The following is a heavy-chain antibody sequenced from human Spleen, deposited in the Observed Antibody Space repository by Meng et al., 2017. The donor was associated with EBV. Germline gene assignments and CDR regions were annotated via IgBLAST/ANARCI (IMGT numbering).Heavy chain of an antibody. J-gene: IGHJ4*02. D-gene: IGHD1-14*01. V-gene: IGHV3-74*03. CDR1: GFTFSRFW. CDR2: TNENGAIT. Sequence: EVQLVESGGTLVRPGXSLRLSCAASGFTFSRFWMHWVRQAPGKGLEWVSRTNENGAITTYADSVKGRFTISRDNAKSTLYLQMNSLRAEDTAIYYCSRDLAGSVDYWGQGTLVTVSS. CDR3: SRDLAGSVDY.